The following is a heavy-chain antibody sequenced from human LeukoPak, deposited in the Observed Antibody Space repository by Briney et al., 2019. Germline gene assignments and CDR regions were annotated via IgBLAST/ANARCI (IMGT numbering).Heavy chain of an antibody. CDR2: IIPIFGTA. V-gene: IGHV1-69*13. CDR3: ARAVFGIDDFWSGYYTDYYYYYMDV. CDR1: GGTFSSYA. D-gene: IGHD3-3*01. J-gene: IGHJ6*03. Sequence: SVKVSCKASGGTFSSYAISWVRQAPGQGLEWMGGIIPIFGTANYAQKFQGRVTITADESTSTAYMELSSLRPEDTAVYYCARAVFGIDDFWSGYYTDYYYYYMDVWGKGTTVTVSS.